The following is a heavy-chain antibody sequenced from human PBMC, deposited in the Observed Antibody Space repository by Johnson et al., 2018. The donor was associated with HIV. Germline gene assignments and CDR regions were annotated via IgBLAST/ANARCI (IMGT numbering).Heavy chain of an antibody. CDR3: AKDGYSSSPRAFDI. J-gene: IGHJ3*02. CDR2: ISWNSGSI. D-gene: IGHD6-6*01. Sequence: VQLVESGGGLVQPGRSLRLSCAASGFTFDDYAMHWVRQAPGKGLEWVSGISWNSGSIGYADFVKGRFTISRDNAKNSRYLQMNSRRAEDTALYYCAKDGYSSSPRAFDIWGQGTMVTVSS. V-gene: IGHV3-9*01. CDR1: GFTFDDYA.